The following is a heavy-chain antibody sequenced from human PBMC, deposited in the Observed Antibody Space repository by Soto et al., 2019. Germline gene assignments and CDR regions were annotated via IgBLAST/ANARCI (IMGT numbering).Heavy chain of an antibody. Sequence: PGGSLRLSCAASGFTFSSYGMHWVRQAPGKGLEWVAVISYDGSNKYYADSVKGRFTISRDNSKNTLYLQMNSLRAEDTAVYYCAKDSRSGGGMDVWGQGTTVTVSS. V-gene: IGHV3-30*18. CDR2: ISYDGSNK. CDR1: GFTFSSYG. J-gene: IGHJ6*02. CDR3: AKDSRSGGGMDV. D-gene: IGHD3-10*01.